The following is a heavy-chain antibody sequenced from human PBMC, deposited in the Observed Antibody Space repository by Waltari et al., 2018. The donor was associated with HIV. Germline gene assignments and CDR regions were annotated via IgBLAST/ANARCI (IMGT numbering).Heavy chain of an antibody. Sequence: QVRLVESGGGVVQPGGSLRLSCATYGFFFSYYDLHWVRQAPGKGLEWVAIMWYDGSVKNYADSVKGRFTISRDNSQNTAYLQMNTLRVDDTAIYYCARGGPSSTSWYMWFDPWGQGTLVTVSS. V-gene: IGHV3-33*01. J-gene: IGHJ5*02. CDR2: MWYDGSVK. CDR1: GFFFSYYD. CDR3: ARGGPSSTSWYMWFDP. D-gene: IGHD2-2*01.